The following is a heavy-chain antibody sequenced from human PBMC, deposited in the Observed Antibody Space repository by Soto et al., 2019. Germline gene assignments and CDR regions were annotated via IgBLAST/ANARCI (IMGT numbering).Heavy chain of an antibody. D-gene: IGHD6-13*01. Sequence: GGSLRLSCTASGFTFGDYAMSWFRQAPGKGLEWVGFIRSKAYGGTTEYAASVKGRFTISRDDSKSIAYLQMNSLKTEDTAVYYCTGYSSSWYNWFDPWGQGTLVTVSS. CDR1: GFTFGDYA. CDR3: TGYSSSWYNWFDP. CDR2: IRSKAYGGTT. V-gene: IGHV3-49*03. J-gene: IGHJ5*02.